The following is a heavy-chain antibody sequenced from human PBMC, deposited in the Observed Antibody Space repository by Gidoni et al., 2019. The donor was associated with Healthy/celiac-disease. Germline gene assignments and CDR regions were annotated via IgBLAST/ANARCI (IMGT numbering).Heavy chain of an antibody. J-gene: IGHJ5*02. CDR1: GFTFSSYA. CDR3: AKDPLRFGDYGNWFDP. Sequence: EVQLLESGGGLVQPGGSLRLSCAASGFTFSSYAMSWVRQAPGKGLEWVSASSGSGGSTYYADSVKGRFTISRDNSKNTLYLQMNSLRAEDTAVYYCAKDPLRFGDYGNWFDPWGQGTLVTVSS. CDR2: SSGSGGST. D-gene: IGHD3-10*01. V-gene: IGHV3-23*01.